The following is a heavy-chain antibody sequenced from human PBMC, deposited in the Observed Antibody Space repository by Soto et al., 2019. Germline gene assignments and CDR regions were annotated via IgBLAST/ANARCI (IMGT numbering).Heavy chain of an antibody. CDR1: GGSFSGYY. CDR2: INHSGST. Sequence: QVQLQQWGAGLLKPSETLSLTCAVYGGSFSGYYWSWIRQPPGKGLEWIGEINHSGSTNYNPSLKNRATISVDTSKNQFSLKLSSVTAADTAVYYCARGLGDDFWSGYARWFDPWGQGTLVTVSS. D-gene: IGHD3-3*01. CDR3: ARGLGDDFWSGYARWFDP. J-gene: IGHJ5*02. V-gene: IGHV4-34*01.